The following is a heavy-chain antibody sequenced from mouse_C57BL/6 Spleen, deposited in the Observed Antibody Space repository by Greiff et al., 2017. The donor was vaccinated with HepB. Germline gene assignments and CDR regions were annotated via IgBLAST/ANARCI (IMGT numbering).Heavy chain of an antibody. Sequence: VQVVESGPGLVQPSQSLSITCTVSGFSLTSYGVHWVRQPPGKGLEWLGVIRSGGSTDYNAAFISRLSISKDNSKSQVFFKMNSLQADDTAIYYCAKKGDDYDAWFAYWGQGTLVTVSA. CDR2: IRSGGST. D-gene: IGHD2-4*01. CDR3: AKKGDDYDAWFAY. J-gene: IGHJ3*01. CDR1: GFSLTSYG. V-gene: IGHV2-4*01.